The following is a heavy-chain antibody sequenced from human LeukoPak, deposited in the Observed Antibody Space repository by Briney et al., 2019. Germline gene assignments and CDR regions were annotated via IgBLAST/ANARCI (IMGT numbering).Heavy chain of an antibody. CDR1: GFTFDDYG. CDR3: ARQSIIMVRGVIISVYYMDV. V-gene: IGHV3-20*04. CDR2: INWNGGST. J-gene: IGHJ6*03. Sequence: GGSLRLSCAASGFTFDDYGMSWVRQAPGKGLEWVSGINWNGGSTGYADSVKGRFKIARDDARNSLYLQMNSLRAEDTALYYCARQSIIMVRGVIISVYYMDVWGKGTTVTVSS. D-gene: IGHD3-10*01.